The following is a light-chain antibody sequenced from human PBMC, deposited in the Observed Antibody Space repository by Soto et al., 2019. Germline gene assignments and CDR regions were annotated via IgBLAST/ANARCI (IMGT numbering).Light chain of an antibody. Sequence: QSVLTQPASVSGSPGQSITISCTGTSSDVGANNYVSWYQQHPGKAPKFLVYDVNNRPSGVSDRFSGSKSGNTASLTISGLQAEDEGDYYCSAYTPSSTGVFGGGTQLTVL. J-gene: IGLJ7*01. CDR1: SSDVGANNY. CDR2: DVN. V-gene: IGLV2-14*01. CDR3: SAYTPSSTGV.